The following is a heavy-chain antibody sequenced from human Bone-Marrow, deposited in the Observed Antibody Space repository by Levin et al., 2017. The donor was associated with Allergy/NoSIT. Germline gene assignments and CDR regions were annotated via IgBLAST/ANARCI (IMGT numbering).Heavy chain of an antibody. CDR3: ARGPMRYCSSTSCYVGFPNYYYGMDV. J-gene: IGHJ6*02. D-gene: IGHD2-2*01. CDR1: GGSFSGYY. V-gene: IGHV4-34*01. Sequence: SQTLSLTCAVYGGSFSGYYWSWIRQPPGKGLEWIGEINHSGSTNYNPSLKSRVTISVDTSKNQFSLKLSSVTAADTAVYYCARGPMRYCSSTSCYVGFPNYYYGMDVWGQGTTVTVSS. CDR2: INHSGST.